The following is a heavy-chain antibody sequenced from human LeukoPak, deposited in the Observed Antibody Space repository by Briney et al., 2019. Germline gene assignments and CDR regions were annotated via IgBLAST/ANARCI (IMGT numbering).Heavy chain of an antibody. V-gene: IGHV4-38-2*01. J-gene: IGHJ4*02. D-gene: IGHD2-2*01. CDR2: IYYTGNT. Sequence: SETLSLTCAVSGYSISSGYYWGWIRQPPGKGLEWIGSIYYTGNTYYNPSLKSRVTISVDTSKNQFSLKLSSVTAADTAVYYCARGKRVSGPPATDYWGQGTLVTVSS. CDR1: GYSISSGYY. CDR3: ARGKRVSGPPATDY.